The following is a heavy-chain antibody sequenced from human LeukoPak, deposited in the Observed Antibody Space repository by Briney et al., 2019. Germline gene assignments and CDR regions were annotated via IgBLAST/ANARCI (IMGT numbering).Heavy chain of an antibody. V-gene: IGHV1-18*01. CDR3: ARVAAGTRTSWNRLGLYYYYYYMDV. CDR2: ISAYNGNT. J-gene: IGHJ6*03. CDR1: GYTFTSYG. Sequence: GASVKVSCKASGYTFTSYGISWVRQAPGQGLEWMGWISAYNGNTNYAQKLQGRVTMTTDTSTSTAYMELRSLRSDDTAVCYCARVAAGTRTSWNRLGLYYYYYYMDVWGKGTTVTVSS. D-gene: IGHD6-13*01.